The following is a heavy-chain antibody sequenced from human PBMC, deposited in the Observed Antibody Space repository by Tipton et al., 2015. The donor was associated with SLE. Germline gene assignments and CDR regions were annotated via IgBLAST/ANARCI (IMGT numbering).Heavy chain of an antibody. Sequence: SLRLSCVVSGFTFSNGWMSWVRQAPGKGLEWVSYISASSSAIFYADSVKGRFTISRDNAKNSLYLQMNSLSGEDTAIYYCARGEGYYDYWGLGTLVTVSS. D-gene: IGHD3-22*01. J-gene: IGHJ4*02. CDR3: ARGEGYYDY. V-gene: IGHV3-48*01. CDR1: GFTFSNGW. CDR2: ISASSSAI.